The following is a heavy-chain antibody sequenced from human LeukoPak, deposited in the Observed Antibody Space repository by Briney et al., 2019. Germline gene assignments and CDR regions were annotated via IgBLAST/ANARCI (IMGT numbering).Heavy chain of an antibody. CDR1: GFTFDDYA. J-gene: IGHJ4*02. Sequence: GGSLRLSCAASGFTFDDYAMHWVRQAPGQGLEWVSGISWNSGSIGYADSVKGRFTISRDNAKNSLYLQMNSLRAEDTALYYCAKWGSYSSGWAYYSDYWGQGTLVTVSS. V-gene: IGHV3-9*01. D-gene: IGHD6-19*01. CDR3: AKWGSYSSGWAYYSDY. CDR2: ISWNSGSI.